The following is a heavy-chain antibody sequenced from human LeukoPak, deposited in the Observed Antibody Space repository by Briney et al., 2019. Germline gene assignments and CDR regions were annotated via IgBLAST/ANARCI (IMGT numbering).Heavy chain of an antibody. CDR2: ISESDGST. Sequence: GASLRLSCAASGFTFTTSVTTWVRQAPGKGLEWVSAISESDGSTFYADSVKGRFTVSRDNSQNTLYLEMNSLTAEDTAVYFCAKRSPAYYFDYWGQGILVTVSS. V-gene: IGHV3-23*01. D-gene: IGHD1-26*01. J-gene: IGHJ4*02. CDR3: AKRSPAYYFDY. CDR1: GFTFTTSV.